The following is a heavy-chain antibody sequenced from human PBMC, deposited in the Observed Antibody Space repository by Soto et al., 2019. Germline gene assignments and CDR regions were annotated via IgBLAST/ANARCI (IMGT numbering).Heavy chain of an antibody. J-gene: IGHJ3*02. D-gene: IGHD1-1*01. CDR2: ISSGSSTI. CDR3: ASRSTGRAFDI. V-gene: IGHV3-48*01. CDR1: GFSFSSYS. Sequence: PGGSLRLSCAASGFSFSSYSMNWVRQAPGKGLEWVSYISSGSSTIYYADSVKGRFTISRDNAENSLYLQMNSLRAEDTAVYYCASRSTGRAFDIWGQGTMVTVS.